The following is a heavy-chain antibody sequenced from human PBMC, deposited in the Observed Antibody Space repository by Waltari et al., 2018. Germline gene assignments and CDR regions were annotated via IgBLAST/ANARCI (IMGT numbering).Heavy chain of an antibody. D-gene: IGHD5-18*01. Sequence: QVQLVQSGAEVKKPGASVKVSCKASGYTFTGYYMHWVRQAPGQGLEWMGWINPNSGGTNYEQKFQGRVTMTRDTSISTAYMELSRLRSDDTAVYYCARVKTDTAMVTGAFDIWGQGTMVTVSS. CDR1: GYTFTGYY. CDR3: ARVKTDTAMVTGAFDI. J-gene: IGHJ3*02. CDR2: INPNSGGT. V-gene: IGHV1-2*02.